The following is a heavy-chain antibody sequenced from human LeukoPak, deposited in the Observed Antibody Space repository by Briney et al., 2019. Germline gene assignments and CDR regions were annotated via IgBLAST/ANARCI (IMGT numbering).Heavy chain of an antibody. Sequence: PSETLSLTCTVSGGSISSYYWSWIRQPPGKGLEWIGYIYYSGSTYYNPSLKSRVTISVDRSKNQFSLKLSSVTAADTAVYYCARSIAVAGTRAFDIWGQGTMVTVSS. V-gene: IGHV4-59*12. D-gene: IGHD6-19*01. CDR2: IYYSGST. J-gene: IGHJ3*02. CDR1: GGSISSYY. CDR3: ARSIAVAGTRAFDI.